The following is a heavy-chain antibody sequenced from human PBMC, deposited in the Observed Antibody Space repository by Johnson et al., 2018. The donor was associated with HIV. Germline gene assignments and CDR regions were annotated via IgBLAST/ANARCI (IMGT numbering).Heavy chain of an antibody. Sequence: QVQLVESGGGVVQPGGSLRLSCAASGFTFSSMHWDRQAPGKGLEWVAVISHDGSHKYYADSVKGRFTISRDNSKNTLYLQMNSLRAEDTAIYYCAKDMGAYQLLYAFDIWGQGTMVTVSS. J-gene: IGHJ3*02. D-gene: IGHD2-2*02. V-gene: IGHV3-30-3*02. CDR3: AKDMGAYQLLYAFDI. CDR1: GFTFSS. CDR2: ISHDGSHK.